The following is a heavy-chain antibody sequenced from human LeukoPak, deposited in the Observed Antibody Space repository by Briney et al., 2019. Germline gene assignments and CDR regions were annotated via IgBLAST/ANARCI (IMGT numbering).Heavy chain of an antibody. CDR2: INHSGST. V-gene: IGHV4-34*01. J-gene: IGHJ4*02. CDR3: ARSFGHMGYEGYFDY. Sequence: PSETLSLTCAVYGGSFSGYYWSWIRQPPGKGLEWIGEINHSGSTNYNPSLKSRVTISVDTSKNQFSLKLSSVTAADTAVYYCARSFGHMGYEGYFDYWGQGTLVTVSS. CDR1: GGSFSGYY. D-gene: IGHD5-12*01.